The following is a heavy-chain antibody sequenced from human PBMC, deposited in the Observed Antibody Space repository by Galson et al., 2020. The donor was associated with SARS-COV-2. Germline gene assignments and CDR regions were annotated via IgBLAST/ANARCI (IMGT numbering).Heavy chain of an antibody. CDR2: IYCSGST. CDR3: ARAGGITMVRGVIPPFDY. CDR1: GGSISSYY. V-gene: IGHV4-59*01. J-gene: IGHJ4*02. Sequence: ASETLSLTCTVSGGSISSYYWSWIRQPPGKGLEWIGYIYCSGSTNYNPSLKSRVTISVDTSKNQFSLKLSSVTAADTAVYYCARAGGITMVRGVIPPFDYWGQGTLVTVSS. D-gene: IGHD3-10*01.